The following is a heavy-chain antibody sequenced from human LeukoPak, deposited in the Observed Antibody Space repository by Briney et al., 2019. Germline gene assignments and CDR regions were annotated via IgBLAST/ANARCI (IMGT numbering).Heavy chain of an antibody. V-gene: IGHV3-23*01. D-gene: IGHD6-19*01. CDR3: AKVDPEAVAGTTIDY. Sequence: GGSLRLSCAASGFTFSSYAMSWVRQAPGKGLEWVSAISGSGGSTYYADSVKGRFTISRGNSKNTLYLQMNSLRAEDTAVYYCAKVDPEAVAGTTIDYWGQETLVTVSS. CDR2: ISGSGGST. CDR1: GFTFSSYA. J-gene: IGHJ4*02.